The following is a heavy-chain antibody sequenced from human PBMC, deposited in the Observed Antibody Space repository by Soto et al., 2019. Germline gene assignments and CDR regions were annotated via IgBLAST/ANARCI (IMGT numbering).Heavy chain of an antibody. D-gene: IGHD3-3*01. V-gene: IGHV3-33*01. J-gene: IGHJ4*02. Sequence: QVQLVESGGGVVQPGRSLRLSCAASGFTFSTYGMHWVRQAPGKGLEWVAVIWYDGSNKYYADSVKGRFTISRDNSKNTLYLQMNSLRAEATAVYYCARGYDFWSGYLLYWGQGTLVTVSS. CDR1: GFTFSTYG. CDR3: ARGYDFWSGYLLY. CDR2: IWYDGSNK.